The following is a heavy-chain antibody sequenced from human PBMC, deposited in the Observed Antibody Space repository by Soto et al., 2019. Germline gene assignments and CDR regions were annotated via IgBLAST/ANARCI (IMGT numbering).Heavy chain of an antibody. Sequence: GGSLRLSCAASGFTFSSYAMSWVRQAPGKGLEWVSAISGSGGSTNYADSVKGRFTISRDKSKNTLHLQMNSLRAEDTAVYYCAKDIPPGYCTSSSCYPDYWGQGTLVTVSS. D-gene: IGHD2-2*03. CDR1: GFTFSSYA. CDR3: AKDIPPGYCTSSSCYPDY. CDR2: ISGSGGST. V-gene: IGHV3-23*01. J-gene: IGHJ4*02.